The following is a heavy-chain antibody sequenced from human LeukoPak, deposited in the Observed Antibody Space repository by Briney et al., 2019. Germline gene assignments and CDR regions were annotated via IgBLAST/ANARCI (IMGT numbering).Heavy chain of an antibody. J-gene: IGHJ4*02. Sequence: PGGSLRLSCAVSGFSFSSYEMNWVRQAPGKGLEWISFISSTGDNVYYADSEKGRFTISRDNAKNSLYLQMNSLRAEDTAVYYCAITMIVVAHDYWGQGTLVTVSS. CDR1: GFSFSSYE. CDR3: AITMIVVAHDY. CDR2: ISSTGDNV. D-gene: IGHD3-22*01. V-gene: IGHV3-48*03.